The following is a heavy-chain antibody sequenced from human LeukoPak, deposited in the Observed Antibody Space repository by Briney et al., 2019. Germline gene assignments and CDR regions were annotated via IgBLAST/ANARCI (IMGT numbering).Heavy chain of an antibody. V-gene: IGHV3-23*01. CDR2: ISGSDGST. Sequence: GGSLRLSCAASGFTFSNYAMSWVRQAPGKGLEWVSAISGSDGSTNYADSVKGRFTISRDNSKNTLYLQMNSLRAEDTAVYYCGEGGEARFDNGGQGTLVAVPP. CDR1: GFTFSNYA. CDR3: GEGGEARFDN. D-gene: IGHD1-26*01. J-gene: IGHJ4*02.